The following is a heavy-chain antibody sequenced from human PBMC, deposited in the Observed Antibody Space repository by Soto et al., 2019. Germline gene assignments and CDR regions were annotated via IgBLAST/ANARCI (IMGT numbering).Heavy chain of an antibody. CDR2: IYNNGNT. V-gene: IGHV4-39*02. Sequence: SETLSLTCTFSGCAISSSGYYWGWIRQPPGKGLEWIGSIYNNGNTYHSPSLKSRVTISVDTSKNHFSLKVSSVTAADTAIYYCASRYCPSSSCNWIGNYWGQGTLVTVSS. D-gene: IGHD2-2*01. CDR1: GCAISSSGYY. CDR3: ASRYCPSSSCNWIGNY. J-gene: IGHJ4*02.